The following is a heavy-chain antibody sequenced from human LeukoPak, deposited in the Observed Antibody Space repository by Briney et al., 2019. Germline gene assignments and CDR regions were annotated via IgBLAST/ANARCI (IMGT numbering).Heavy chain of an antibody. CDR1: GFTFSDYY. CDR2: ISSSSSYT. Sequence: SGGSLRLSCAASGFTFSDYYMSWIRQAPGKGLEWVSYISSSSSYTNYADSVKGRFTISRDNAKNSLYLQMNSLRAEDTAVCYCAREGYGDYVYAFDIWGQGTMVTVSS. V-gene: IGHV3-11*05. J-gene: IGHJ3*02. CDR3: AREGYGDYVYAFDI. D-gene: IGHD4-17*01.